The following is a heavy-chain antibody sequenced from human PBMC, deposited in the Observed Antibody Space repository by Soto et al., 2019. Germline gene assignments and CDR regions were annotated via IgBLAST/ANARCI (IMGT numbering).Heavy chain of an antibody. CDR2: IKPDGSET. V-gene: IGHV3-7*03. CDR3: TRRPSGMTYHAVFDL. J-gene: IGHJ4*02. D-gene: IGHD2-21*02. Sequence: GGSLRLSCAASGLTFSGHWMTWVRQTPGEGLQWVAAIKPDGSETFYVDSVKGRFTISRDNAGNSLFLQMDSLRAEDTAVYYCTRRPSGMTYHAVFDLWGQGTLVTV. CDR1: GLTFSGHW.